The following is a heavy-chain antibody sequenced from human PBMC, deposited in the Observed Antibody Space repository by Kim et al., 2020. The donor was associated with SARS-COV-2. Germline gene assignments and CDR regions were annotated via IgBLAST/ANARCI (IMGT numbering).Heavy chain of an antibody. Sequence: GGSLRLSCAASGFTFSSYWMSWVRQAPGKGLEWVANIKQDGSEKYYVDSVKGRFTISRDNAKNSLYLQMNSLRAEDTAVYYCARVLGIVVVPAASEYNWFDPWGQGTLVTVSS. V-gene: IGHV3-7*03. CDR2: IKQDGSEK. CDR1: GFTFSSYW. CDR3: ARVLGIVVVPAASEYNWFDP. J-gene: IGHJ5*02. D-gene: IGHD2-2*03.